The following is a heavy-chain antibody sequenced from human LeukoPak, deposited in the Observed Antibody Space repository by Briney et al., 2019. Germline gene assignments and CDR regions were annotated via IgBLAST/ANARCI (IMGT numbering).Heavy chain of an antibody. V-gene: IGHV3-21*01. J-gene: IGHJ1*01. CDR3: ARDLSTSSTAYFQH. Sequence: GGSLRLSCAASGFTFSSYSMNWVRQAPGKGLEWVSSISSSSTYIYYADSVKGRFTISRDNAKNSLYLQMNSLRAEDTAVYYCARDLSTSSTAYFQHWGQGTLVTVSS. CDR1: GFTFSSYS. D-gene: IGHD6-6*01. CDR2: ISSSSTYI.